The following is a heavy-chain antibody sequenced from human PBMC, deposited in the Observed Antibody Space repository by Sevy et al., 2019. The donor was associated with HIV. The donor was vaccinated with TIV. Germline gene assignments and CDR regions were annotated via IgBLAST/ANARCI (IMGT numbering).Heavy chain of an antibody. CDR2: IYNSGRT. CDR3: ARSLNHYDSSGYQMGFDY. CDR1: GGSFSGFY. J-gene: IGHJ4*02. D-gene: IGHD3-22*01. V-gene: IGHV4-59*01. Sequence: SETLSLTCTVSGGSFSGFYWSWIRQPPGKGLEWIGYIYNSGRTNYNPPLKSRVTISVDTSKNQFSLKLNSVTAADTAVYYCARSLNHYDSSGYQMGFDYWGQGTLVTVSS.